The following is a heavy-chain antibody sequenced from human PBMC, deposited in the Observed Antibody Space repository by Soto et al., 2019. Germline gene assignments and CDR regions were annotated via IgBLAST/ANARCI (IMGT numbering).Heavy chain of an antibody. CDR3: APLSVSLSGPYGIHV. D-gene: IGHD2-15*01. Sequence: SETVSLTCSVSCYSVSSSDYYWAWIRQPPGKGLEWIGSMFYSGLTYYNPSLKSRVTLSVDTSKNQFSVRLNSVTAADTAVYYCAPLSVSLSGPYGIHVWGQGTTVTVSS. V-gene: IGHV4-39*01. CDR2: MFYSGLT. J-gene: IGHJ6*02. CDR1: CYSVSSSDYY.